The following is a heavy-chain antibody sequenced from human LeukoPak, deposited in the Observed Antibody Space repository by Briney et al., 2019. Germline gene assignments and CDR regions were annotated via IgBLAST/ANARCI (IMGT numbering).Heavy chain of an antibody. V-gene: IGHV3-30-3*01. J-gene: IGHJ3*02. CDR1: GFSFSSYA. D-gene: IGHD2-15*01. CDR2: ISYDGSNK. Sequence: PGGSLRLSCAASGFSFSSYAMYWVRQAPGKGLEWLAIISYDGSNKHYADCVKGRFTISRDTSKNTLYLQMNSLRAEDTAVYYCARICSGGSCYFPSIWGQGTMVTVSS. CDR3: ARICSGGSCYFPSI.